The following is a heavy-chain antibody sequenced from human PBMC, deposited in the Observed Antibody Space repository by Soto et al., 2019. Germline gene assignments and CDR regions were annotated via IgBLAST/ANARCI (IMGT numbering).Heavy chain of an antibody. D-gene: IGHD6-19*01. V-gene: IGHV3-23*01. CDR3: AKEAGYSSGWSPFDY. Sequence: VQLLESGGGLVQPGGSLRLSCAASGFTFSSYAMSWVRPAPGKGLEWVSAISGSGASTYYADSVKGRFTISRDNSKNTLYLQMNSLRGEDTAVYYCAKEAGYSSGWSPFDYWGQGTLVTVSS. J-gene: IGHJ4*02. CDR1: GFTFSSYA. CDR2: ISGSGAST.